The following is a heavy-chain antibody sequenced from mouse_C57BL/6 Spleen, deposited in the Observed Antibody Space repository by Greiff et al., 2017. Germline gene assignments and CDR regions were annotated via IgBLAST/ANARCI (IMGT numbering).Heavy chain of an antibody. CDR3: ARREDFDY. CDR2: IYPGDGDT. V-gene: IGHV1-82*01. J-gene: IGHJ2*01. CDR1: GYAFSSSW. Sequence: VQLQQSGPELVKPGASVKISCKASGYAFSSSWMNWVKQRPGKGLEWLGRIYPGDGDTNYNGKFKGKATLTADKSSSTAYMQLSSLTSEDSAVYFCARREDFDYWGQGTTLTVSS.